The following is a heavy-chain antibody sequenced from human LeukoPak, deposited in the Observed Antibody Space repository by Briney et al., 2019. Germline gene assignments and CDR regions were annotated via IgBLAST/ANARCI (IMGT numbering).Heavy chain of an antibody. CDR3: ARDGGDYYFDY. D-gene: IGHD3-3*01. J-gene: IGHJ4*02. V-gene: IGHV4-59*01. Sequence: SETLSLTSTVSGGSINSYYCSWIRQPPGKGLEWIGYIYYSGGTNYNRSLKSRLTISVDTFKNQFSLKLTSVTAADTAVYYCARDGGDYYFDYWGQGTLVTVSS. CDR1: GGSINSYY. CDR2: IYYSGGT.